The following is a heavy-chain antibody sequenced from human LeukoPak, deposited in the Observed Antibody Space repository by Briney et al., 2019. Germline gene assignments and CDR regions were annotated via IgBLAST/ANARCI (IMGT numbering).Heavy chain of an antibody. J-gene: IGHJ3*02. V-gene: IGHV4-59*01. CDR1: GGSISTYY. CDR2: IYYSGNT. CDR3: ARVGGYCFDI. Sequence: PSETLSLTCTVSGGSISTYYWSWIRQPPGKGLEWIGYIYYSGNTNYNPSLKSRVTMSVDTSKNQFSLKLSSVTAADTAVYYCARVGGYCFDIWGQGTMVTVSS. D-gene: IGHD3-10*01.